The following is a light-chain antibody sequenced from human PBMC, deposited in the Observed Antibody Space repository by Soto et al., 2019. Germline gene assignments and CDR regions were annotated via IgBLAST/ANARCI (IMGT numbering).Light chain of an antibody. CDR2: YDS. J-gene: IGLJ2*01. CDR1: NIGSKS. CDR3: QVWDSSSDHPV. V-gene: IGLV3-21*04. Sequence: SYELTQPPSVSVAPGKPASITCGGNNIGSKSVHWYQQKPGQAPVLVIYYDSDRPSGIPERFSGSNSGNTATLTISRVEAGDESDYYCQVWDSSSDHPVFGGGTKLTVL.